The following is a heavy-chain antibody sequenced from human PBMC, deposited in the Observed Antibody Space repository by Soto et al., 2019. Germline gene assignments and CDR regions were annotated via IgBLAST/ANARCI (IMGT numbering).Heavy chain of an antibody. Sequence: SETLSLTCTVSGGSISNGDDYWSWIRQHPGKGLEWIGYIHYSGSTYYNPSLRSRVTISLDTSKNQFSLKLGSVTAADTAVYYCARADVVVVPAARRGWFDPWGQGTLVTVSP. CDR3: ARADVVVVPAARRGWFDP. CDR2: IHYSGST. J-gene: IGHJ5*02. V-gene: IGHV4-31*03. D-gene: IGHD2-2*01. CDR1: GGSISNGDDY.